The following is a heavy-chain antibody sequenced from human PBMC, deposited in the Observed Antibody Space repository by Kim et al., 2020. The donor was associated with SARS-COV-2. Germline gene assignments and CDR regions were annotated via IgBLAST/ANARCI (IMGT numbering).Heavy chain of an antibody. V-gene: IGHV3-21*01. J-gene: IGHJ6*02. D-gene: IGHD4-17*01. CDR3: ARDVYGDYVYYYYGMDV. Sequence: VKGRFTISRDNAKNSLYLQMNSLRAEDTAVYYWARDVYGDYVYYYYGMDVWGQGTTVTVSS.